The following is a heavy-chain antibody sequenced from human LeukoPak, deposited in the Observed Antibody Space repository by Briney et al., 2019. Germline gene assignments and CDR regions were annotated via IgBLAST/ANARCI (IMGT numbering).Heavy chain of an antibody. CDR3: ARLSGTVTALDY. CDR2: IYYSGST. V-gene: IGHV4-39*01. J-gene: IGHJ4*02. CDR1: GGSIGSRNYH. D-gene: IGHD4-17*01. Sequence: SETLSLTCTVSGGSIGSRNYHWGWIRQTPGKGLEWIGNIYYSGSTYYNPSLKSRPTISVDTPRNQFSLNLRSVTAADTGVYYCARLSGTVTALDYWGQGILVTVSS.